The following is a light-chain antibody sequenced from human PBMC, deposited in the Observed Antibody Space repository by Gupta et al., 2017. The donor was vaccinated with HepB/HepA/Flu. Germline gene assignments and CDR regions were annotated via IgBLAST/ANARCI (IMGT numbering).Light chain of an antibody. CDR1: TPNIGNNY. CDR2: RNN. Sequence: QSVLTQPPSASGTPGQRVTISCSGSTPNIGNNYVYWYQQFPGTAPKLLIYRNNQRPSGVPDRFSGSKSGTSASLAISGLRPEDEADYYCAAWDDNLCVVFGGGTKLTVL. J-gene: IGLJ2*01. CDR3: AAWDDNLCVV. V-gene: IGLV1-47*01.